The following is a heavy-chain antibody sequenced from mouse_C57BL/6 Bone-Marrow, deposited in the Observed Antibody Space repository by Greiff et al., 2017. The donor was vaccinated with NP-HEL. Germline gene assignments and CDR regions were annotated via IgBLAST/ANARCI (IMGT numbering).Heavy chain of an antibody. CDR3: ARPYYYGSRGGFAY. D-gene: IGHD1-1*01. V-gene: IGHV5-6*01. J-gene: IGHJ3*01. Sequence: EVQRVESGGDLVKPGGSLKLSCAASGFTFSSYGMSWVRQTPDKRLEWVATISSGGSYTYYPDSVKGRFTISRDNAKNTLYLQMSSLKSEDTAMYYCARPYYYGSRGGFAYWGQGTLVTVSA. CDR2: ISSGGSYT. CDR1: GFTFSSYG.